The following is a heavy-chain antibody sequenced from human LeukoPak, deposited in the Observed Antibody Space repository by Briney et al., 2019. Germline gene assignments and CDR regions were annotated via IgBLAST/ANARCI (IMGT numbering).Heavy chain of an antibody. J-gene: IGHJ6*02. CDR3: AKGGQQYPFYYYYGMDV. V-gene: IGHV3-33*06. CDR2: IWFDGSNK. Sequence: AGGSLRLSCAASGFTFSSYSMHWVRQAPGKGLEWVAVIWFDGSNKFYGDSVKGRFTISRDNSKNTLYLQMNSLRAEDTAVYYCAKGGQQYPFYYYYGMDVWGQGTTVTVSS. D-gene: IGHD2-2*02. CDR1: GFTFSSYS.